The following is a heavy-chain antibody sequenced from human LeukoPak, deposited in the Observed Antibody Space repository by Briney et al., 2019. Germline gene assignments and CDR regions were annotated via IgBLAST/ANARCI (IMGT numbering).Heavy chain of an antibody. D-gene: IGHD3-10*01. Sequence: PSETLSLTCTVSGGSISSYYWSWIRQPPGKGLEWIGYIYYSGSTNYNPSLKSRVTISVDTSKNQFSLKLSSVTAADTAVYYCASSITMVRGVIIRGDAFDIWGQGTMVTVSS. CDR1: GGSISSYY. CDR3: ASSITMVRGVIIRGDAFDI. CDR2: IYYSGST. V-gene: IGHV4-59*01. J-gene: IGHJ3*02.